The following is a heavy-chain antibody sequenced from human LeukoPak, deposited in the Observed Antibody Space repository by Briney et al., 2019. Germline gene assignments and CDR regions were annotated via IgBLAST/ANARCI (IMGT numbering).Heavy chain of an antibody. CDR3: ARDRSNCFDP. CDR1: GFTFSSYA. J-gene: IGHJ5*02. CDR2: ISGSGGST. V-gene: IGHV3-23*01. Sequence: GALRLSCAASGFTFSSYAMSWVRQAPGKGLEWVSAISGSGGSTYYADSVKGRFTISRDNSKNTLYLQMNSLRAVDTALYYCARDRSNCFDPWGQGTLVTVSS.